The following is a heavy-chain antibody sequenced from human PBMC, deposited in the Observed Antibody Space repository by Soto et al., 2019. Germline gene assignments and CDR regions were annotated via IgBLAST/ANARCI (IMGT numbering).Heavy chain of an antibody. Sequence: SETLSLTCTVSGESISSHYWSWIRQPPGKGLEWIGYIYYSGSTNYNPSLMSRVTVSVDTSKNQFSLNLNSVTAADTAVYFCARVAAELHPWEGWLFDLWGRGTLVTVSS. CDR2: IYYSGST. J-gene: IGHJ2*01. D-gene: IGHD1-7*01. V-gene: IGHV4-59*11. CDR3: ARVAAELHPWEGWLFDL. CDR1: GESISSHY.